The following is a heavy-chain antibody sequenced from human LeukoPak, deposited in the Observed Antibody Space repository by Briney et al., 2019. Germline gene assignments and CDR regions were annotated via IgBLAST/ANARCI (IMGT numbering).Heavy chain of an antibody. Sequence: PGGSLRLSCAASGFTFSSYSMNWVRQAPGKGLEWVSAISGSGGSTYYADSVKGRFTISRDNSKNTLYLQMNSLRAEDTAVYYCAKDPDYYDSSGYSYFDYWGQGTLVTVSS. CDR3: AKDPDYYDSSGYSYFDY. CDR2: ISGSGGST. V-gene: IGHV3-23*01. D-gene: IGHD3-22*01. CDR1: GFTFSSYS. J-gene: IGHJ4*02.